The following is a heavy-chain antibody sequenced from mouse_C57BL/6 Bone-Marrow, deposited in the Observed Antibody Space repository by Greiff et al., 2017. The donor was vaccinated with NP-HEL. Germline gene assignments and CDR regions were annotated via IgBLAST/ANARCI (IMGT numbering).Heavy chain of an antibody. D-gene: IGHD1-1*01. CDR2: ISSGSSTI. CDR3: ARGDYYGSSYWSYEDY. Sequence: EVQRVESGGGLVKPGGSLKLSCAASGFTFSDYGMHWVRQAPEKGLEWVAYISSGSSTIYYADTVKGRFTISRDNAKNTLFLQMTSLRSEDTAMYYCARGDYYGSSYWSYEDYWGQGTSVTVSS. J-gene: IGHJ4*01. V-gene: IGHV5-17*01. CDR1: GFTFSDYG.